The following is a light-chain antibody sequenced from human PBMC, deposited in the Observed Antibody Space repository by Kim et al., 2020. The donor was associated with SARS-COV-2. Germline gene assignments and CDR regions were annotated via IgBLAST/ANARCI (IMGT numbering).Light chain of an antibody. Sequence: SSELTQDPAVSVALGQTVRITCQGDSLRSYFTSWYQQRPGQAPVFVIYGKNNRASGIPDRFSGSRSGNTASLTITGAQAEDEADYYCLCRDSSGNIWLFGGGTKLTVL. CDR2: GKN. CDR1: SLRSYF. CDR3: LCRDSSGNIWL. J-gene: IGLJ3*02. V-gene: IGLV3-19*01.